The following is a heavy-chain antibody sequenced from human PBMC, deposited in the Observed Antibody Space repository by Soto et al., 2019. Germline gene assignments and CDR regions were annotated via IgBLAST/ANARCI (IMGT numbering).Heavy chain of an antibody. CDR3: AKRMWGSGSYWASKTTGGSSVTQKSNYYYYYGMDV. D-gene: IGHD3-10*01. Sequence: GGSLRLSCAASGFTFSSYAMSWVRQAPGKGLEWVSAISGSGGSTYYADSVKGRFTISRDNSKNTLYLQMKSLRAEDRAVYYCAKRMWGSGSYWASKTTGGSSVTQKSNYYYYYGMDVWGQGTTVTVSS. CDR1: GFTFSSYA. J-gene: IGHJ6*02. CDR2: ISGSGGST. V-gene: IGHV3-23*01.